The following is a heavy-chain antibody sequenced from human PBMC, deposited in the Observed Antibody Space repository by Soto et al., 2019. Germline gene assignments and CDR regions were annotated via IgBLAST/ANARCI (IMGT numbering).Heavy chain of an antibody. J-gene: IGHJ4*02. CDR3: AGEDY. CDR2: IFPIFGTA. V-gene: IGHV1-69*06. Sequence: QVQLVQSGAEVKKAGSSVMVSCKASGGTFSTFAINWVRQAPGQGLEWLGGIFPIFGTANYAQKFQGRVTITADRSTSTAYMELTSRTSEDTAVYYCAGEDYWGQGTLVTVSA. CDR1: GGTFSTFA.